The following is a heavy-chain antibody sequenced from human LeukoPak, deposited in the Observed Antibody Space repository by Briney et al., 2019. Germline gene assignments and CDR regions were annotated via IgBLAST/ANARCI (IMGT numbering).Heavy chain of an antibody. CDR1: GFTFSSFA. J-gene: IGHJ4*02. Sequence: GGSLRLSCAASGFTFSSFAMHWVRQAPGKGLEWVAVISYDGSNMYYADSVKGRFTISRDNYINTLYLQMNSLRPEDMATFYCARGRETYNFDYWGQGTLVTVSS. V-gene: IGHV3-30*04. CDR2: ISYDGSNM. CDR3: ARGRETYNFDY. D-gene: IGHD5-18*01.